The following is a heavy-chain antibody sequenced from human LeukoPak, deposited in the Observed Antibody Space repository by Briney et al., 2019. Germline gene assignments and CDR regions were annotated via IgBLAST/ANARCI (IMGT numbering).Heavy chain of an antibody. V-gene: IGHV1-18*01. D-gene: IGHD2-15*01. J-gene: IGHJ4*02. CDR1: GYTFTSYG. CDR2: ISAYNGST. Sequence: ASVKVSCKASGYTFTSYGISWVRQAPGQGLEWMGWISAYNGSTNYAQKLQGRVTMTTDTSTSTAYMELRSLRSDDTAVYYCARDGVVVAADESSFDYWGQGTLVTVSS. CDR3: ARDGVVVAADESSFDY.